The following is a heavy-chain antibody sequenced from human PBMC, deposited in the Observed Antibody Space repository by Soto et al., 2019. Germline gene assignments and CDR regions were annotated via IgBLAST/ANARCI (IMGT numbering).Heavy chain of an antibody. J-gene: IGHJ3*01. Sequence: GGSLRLSCAASGFTFSSYSMNWVRQAPGKGLEWVSYISSSSSTIYYADSVKGRFTISRDNAKNSLYLQMNSLRAEDTAVYYCASEGVFALWGQGTMVTVSS. D-gene: IGHD6-13*01. V-gene: IGHV3-48*01. CDR1: GFTFSSYS. CDR3: ASEGVFAL. CDR2: ISSSSSTI.